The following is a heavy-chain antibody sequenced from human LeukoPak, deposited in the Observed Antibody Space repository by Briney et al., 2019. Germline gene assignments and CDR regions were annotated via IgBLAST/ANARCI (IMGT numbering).Heavy chain of an antibody. CDR1: GGSVSGHY. J-gene: IGHJ4*02. Sequence: PSETLSLTCVVSGGSVSGHYWGWIRQPPGRGLEWIGYVYYSGSTNYNPSFKSRITISVDTSRNQFSLQLSSVTAADTAVYYCARIHRYCSGGACYVLDNWGQGTLVAVSS. CDR2: VYYSGST. V-gene: IGHV4-59*02. CDR3: ARIHRYCSGGACYVLDN. D-gene: IGHD2-15*01.